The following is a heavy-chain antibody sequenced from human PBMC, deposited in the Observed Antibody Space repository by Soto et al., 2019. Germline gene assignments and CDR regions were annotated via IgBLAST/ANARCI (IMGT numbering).Heavy chain of an antibody. V-gene: IGHV1-18*01. J-gene: IGHJ5*02. D-gene: IGHD3-22*01. Sequence: EASVKVSCKASGYTFTSYGIGWVRQAPGQGLEWMGWISAYNGNTNYAQKLQGRVTMTTDTSTSTAYMELRSLRSDDTAVYYCAREEITYYYDSSGPNWFDPWGQGTLVTVSS. CDR2: ISAYNGNT. CDR1: GYTFTSYG. CDR3: AREEITYYYDSSGPNWFDP.